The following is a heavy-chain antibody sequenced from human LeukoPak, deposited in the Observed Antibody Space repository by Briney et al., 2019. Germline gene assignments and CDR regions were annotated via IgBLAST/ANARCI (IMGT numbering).Heavy chain of an antibody. D-gene: IGHD3-22*01. CDR1: GGSISSGSYY. CDR2: IYTSGST. V-gene: IGHV4-61*02. Sequence: SQTLSLTSTVSGGSISSGSYYWSWIRQPAGKGLEWIGRIYTSGSTNYNPSLKSRVTISVDTSKNQFSLKLSSVTAADTAVYYCARELYYYDSSGYYTNWFDPWGQGTLVTVSS. CDR3: ARELYYYDSSGYYTNWFDP. J-gene: IGHJ5*02.